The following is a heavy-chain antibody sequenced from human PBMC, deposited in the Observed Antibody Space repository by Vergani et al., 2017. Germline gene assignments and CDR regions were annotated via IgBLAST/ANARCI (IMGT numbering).Heavy chain of an antibody. CDR1: HDSVSNTFYY. Sequence: QVQLQESGPGLVKPSETLSLTCTVSHDSVSNTFYYWAWIRQTPGKGLEWIGNIYHSGSTYYNPSLNSRVTISVDTSKNQFSLKLSSVTAADTAVYYCARQTQLWFGEPRPFDYWGEGTLVSVSS. D-gene: IGHD3-10*01. CDR3: ARQTQLWFGEPRPFDY. J-gene: IGHJ4*02. V-gene: IGHV4-39*01. CDR2: IYHSGST.